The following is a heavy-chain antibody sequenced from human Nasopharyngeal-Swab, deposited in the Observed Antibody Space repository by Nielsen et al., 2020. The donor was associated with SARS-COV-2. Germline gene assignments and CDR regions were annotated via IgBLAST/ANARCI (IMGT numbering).Heavy chain of an antibody. Sequence: SETLSLTCAFYGGSFNSYSWTWIRQSPGKVLEWIGEISHSGSTKYNPSLKSRLTISVDTSNNQFSLKLTSVTAADTGVYYCARIKSGPYSSLYYYGLDVWGPGTTVTVSS. D-gene: IGHD1-26*01. J-gene: IGHJ6*02. V-gene: IGHV4-34*01. CDR3: ARIKSGPYSSLYYYGLDV. CDR2: ISHSGST. CDR1: GGSFNSYS.